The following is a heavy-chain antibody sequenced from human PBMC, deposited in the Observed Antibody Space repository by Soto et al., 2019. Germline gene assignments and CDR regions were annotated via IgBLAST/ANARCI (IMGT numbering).Heavy chain of an antibody. D-gene: IGHD3-3*01. Sequence: PVGSLRLSCEVSGFIFSEYEFNWVRQAPGKGLEWVSYIGKNGRDIYDADSAKGRFSISRDTSQSTLYLQMNSLRADDTAMYYCARWSYLDYWGQGTRVTVSS. CDR1: GFIFSEYE. CDR3: ARWSYLDY. CDR2: IGKNGRDI. J-gene: IGHJ4*02. V-gene: IGHV3-48*03.